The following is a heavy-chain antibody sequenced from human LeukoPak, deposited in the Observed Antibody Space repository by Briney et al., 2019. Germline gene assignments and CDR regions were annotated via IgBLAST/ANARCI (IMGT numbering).Heavy chain of an antibody. J-gene: IGHJ3*02. CDR2: IYPGDSDT. Sequence: GESLKISCKGSGYSFTSYWIGWVRQMPGKGLEWMGIIYPGDSDTRYSPSFQGQVIISTDKPISTAYLQWSSLKASDTAMYYCARRTAAAGVDAFDIWGQGTMVTVSS. CDR1: GYSFTSYW. CDR3: ARRTAAAGVDAFDI. V-gene: IGHV5-51*01. D-gene: IGHD6-13*01.